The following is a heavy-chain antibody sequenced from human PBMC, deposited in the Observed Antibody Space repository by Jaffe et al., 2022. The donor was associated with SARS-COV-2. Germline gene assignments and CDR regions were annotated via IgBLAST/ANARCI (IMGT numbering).Heavy chain of an antibody. J-gene: IGHJ6*02. V-gene: IGHV1-69*02. CDR1: GGTFSSYT. D-gene: IGHD3-10*01. Sequence: QVQLVQSGAEVKKPGSSVKVSCKASGGTFSSYTISWVRQAPGQGLEWMGRIIPILGIANYAQKFQGRVTITADKSTSTAYMELSSLRSEDTAVYYCARAPPFIGSGSSYGMDVWGQGTTVTVSS. CDR3: ARAPPFIGSGSSYGMDV. CDR2: IIPILGIA.